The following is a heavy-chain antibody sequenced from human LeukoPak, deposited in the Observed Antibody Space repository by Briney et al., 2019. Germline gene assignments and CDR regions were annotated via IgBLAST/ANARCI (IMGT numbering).Heavy chain of an antibody. Sequence: SETLSLTCTVSGGSISSSSYYWGWIRQPPGKGLEWIGSIYYSGSTYYNPSLKSRVTISVDTSKNQFSLKLSSVTAADTAVYYCATWGRSCWGGFDYWGQGTLVTVSS. V-gene: IGHV4-39*01. CDR3: ATWGRSCWGGFDY. D-gene: IGHD6-13*01. CDR2: IYYSGST. CDR1: GGSISSSSYY. J-gene: IGHJ4*02.